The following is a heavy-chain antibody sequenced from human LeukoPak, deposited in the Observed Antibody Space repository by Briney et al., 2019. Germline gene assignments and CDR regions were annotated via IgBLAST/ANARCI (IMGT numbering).Heavy chain of an antibody. J-gene: IGHJ4*02. D-gene: IGHD3-10*01. CDR3: ARAVGPYDY. Sequence: PGGSLRLSCAASGFTFSTYGMHWVRQAPGKGLEWVAVIWYDGGIKYYADSVKGRFTSSRDNSMDTLFLQMNNLRAEDTAIYYCARAVGPYDYWGQGTPVTVSS. V-gene: IGHV3-33*01. CDR1: GFTFSTYG. CDR2: IWYDGGIK.